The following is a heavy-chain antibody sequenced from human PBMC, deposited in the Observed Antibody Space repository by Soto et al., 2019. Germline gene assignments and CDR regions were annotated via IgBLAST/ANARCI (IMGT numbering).Heavy chain of an antibody. V-gene: IGHV4-4*07. J-gene: IGHJ3*02. CDR2: VYITGST. CDR3: ARGGRDGFDI. CDR1: GGSISTFY. Sequence: SETLSLTCNVSGGSISTFYWNWIRQSAEKGLEWIGRVYITGSTNYHPSLKSRVTMSVDTSKNQFSLKMSSVTAADTAVYYCARGGRDGFDIWGQGTRVTVSS.